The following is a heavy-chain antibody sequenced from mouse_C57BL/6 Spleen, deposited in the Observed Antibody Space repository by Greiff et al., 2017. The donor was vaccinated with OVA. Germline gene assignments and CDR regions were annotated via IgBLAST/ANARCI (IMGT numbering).Heavy chain of an antibody. V-gene: IGHV1-18*01. CDR1: GYTFTDYN. Sequence: EVKLVESGPELVKPGASVKIPCKASGYTFTDYNMDWVKQSHGKSLEWIGDINPNNGGTIYNQKFKGKATLTVDKSSSTAYMELRSLTSEDTAVYYCARGLITTVVAHFDYWGQGTTLTVSS. D-gene: IGHD1-1*01. J-gene: IGHJ2*01. CDR2: INPNNGGT. CDR3: ARGLITTVVAHFDY.